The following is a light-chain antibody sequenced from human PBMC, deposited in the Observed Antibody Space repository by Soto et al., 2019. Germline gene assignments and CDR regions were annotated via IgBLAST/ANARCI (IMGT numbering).Light chain of an antibody. CDR2: LNSDGSH. V-gene: IGLV4-69*01. J-gene: IGLJ1*01. CDR1: SGHSSYA. Sequence: QLVLTQSPSASASLGASVKLTCTLSSGHSSYAIAWHQQQPEKGPRYLMKLNSDGSHSKGDGIPDRFSGSSSGAERYLTISSLPSEDEADYYCQTWGTGGGVFDVFGTGTKLTVL. CDR3: QTWGTGGGVFDV.